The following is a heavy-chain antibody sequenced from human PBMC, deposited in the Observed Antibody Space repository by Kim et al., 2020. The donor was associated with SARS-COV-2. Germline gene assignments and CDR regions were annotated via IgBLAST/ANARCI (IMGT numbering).Heavy chain of an antibody. D-gene: IGHD2-2*01. CDR2: INHSGST. CDR3: ARDNVVVPAVMHIAVAGSLDY. V-gene: IGHV4-34*01. CDR1: GGSFSGYY. Sequence: SETLSLTCAVYGGSFSGYYWSWIRQPPGKGLEWIGEINHSGSTNYNPSLKSRVTISVDTSKNQFSLKLSSVTAADTAVYYCARDNVVVPAVMHIAVAGSLDYWGQGTLVTVSS. J-gene: IGHJ4*02.